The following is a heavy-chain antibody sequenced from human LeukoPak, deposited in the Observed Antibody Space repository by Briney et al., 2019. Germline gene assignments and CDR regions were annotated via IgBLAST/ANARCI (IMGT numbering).Heavy chain of an antibody. CDR1: GYTFTSYG. CDR2: ISAYNGNT. Sequence: ASVKVSCKASGYTFTSYGISWVRQAPGQGLEWMGWISAYNGNTNYAQKLQGRVTMTTDTSTSTAYMELRSLRSDDTAVYYCARDRGGYGLYRYFDLWGRGTLVTVSS. J-gene: IGHJ2*01. V-gene: IGHV1-18*01. D-gene: IGHD1-26*01. CDR3: ARDRGGYGLYRYFDL.